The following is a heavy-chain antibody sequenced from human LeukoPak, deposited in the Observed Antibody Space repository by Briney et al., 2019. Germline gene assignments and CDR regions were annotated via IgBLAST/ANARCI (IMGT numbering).Heavy chain of an antibody. CDR3: AKDQRREGRFNTAMVTCFDY. D-gene: IGHD5-18*01. CDR1: GFTFSSYY. J-gene: IGHJ4*02. V-gene: IGHV3-21*04. Sequence: GGSLRLSCAASGFTFSSYYMSWVRQAPGKGLEWVSSISSSSTYMFYADSVRGRFTISRDNAKNSLYLQMNSLRAEDTAVYYCAKDQRREGRFNTAMVTCFDYWGQGTLVTVSS. CDR2: ISSSSTYM.